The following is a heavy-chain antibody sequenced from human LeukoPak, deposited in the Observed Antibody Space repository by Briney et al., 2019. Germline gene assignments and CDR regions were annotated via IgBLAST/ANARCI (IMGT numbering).Heavy chain of an antibody. CDR1: GFTFSSYA. V-gene: IGHV3-30-3*01. J-gene: IGHJ6*02. Sequence: PGGSLRLSCAASGFTFSSYAMHWVRQAPGKGLGWVAVISYDGSNKYYADSVKGRFTISRDNSKNTLYLQMNSLRAEDTAVYYCARENYCSSTSCYGDRAYYYGMDVWGQGTTVTVSS. CDR2: ISYDGSNK. CDR3: ARENYCSSTSCYGDRAYYYGMDV. D-gene: IGHD2-2*01.